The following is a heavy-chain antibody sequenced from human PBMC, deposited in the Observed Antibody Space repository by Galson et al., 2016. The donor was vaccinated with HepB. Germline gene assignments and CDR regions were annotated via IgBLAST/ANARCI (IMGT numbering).Heavy chain of an antibody. J-gene: IGHJ4*02. V-gene: IGHV3-7*01. Sequence: SLRLSCAASGFTFSSDWMSWVRQAPGKGLEWVANIKQDGSEKYYVDSVKGRFTISRDNAKNSPYLQMNSLRAEDTAVYYCASWWQTPASYFDYWGQGTLVTVSS. CDR1: GFTFSSDW. D-gene: IGHD2-8*02. CDR2: IKQDGSEK. CDR3: ASWWQTPASYFDY.